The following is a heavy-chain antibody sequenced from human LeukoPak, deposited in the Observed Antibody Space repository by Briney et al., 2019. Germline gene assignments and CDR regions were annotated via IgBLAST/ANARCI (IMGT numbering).Heavy chain of an antibody. CDR2: INDDGRAT. J-gene: IGHJ4*02. CDR1: GFTFSNYW. V-gene: IGHV3-74*01. CDR3: AREILAPGKTHDY. Sequence: GGSLRLSCAASGFTFSNYWMHWVRQVPGKGLVWVSRINDDGRATFYADSVKGRFTISRDNAKNTLFLQINSLRAEDTAVYYCAREILAPGKTHDYWGQGTLVTVSS.